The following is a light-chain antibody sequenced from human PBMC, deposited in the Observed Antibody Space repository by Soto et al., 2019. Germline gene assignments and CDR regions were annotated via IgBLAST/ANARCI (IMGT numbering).Light chain of an antibody. V-gene: IGKV1-5*03. Sequence: DIQMTQSPSTLSASVGDRVTITCRASQSISNWLAWYQQKPGKAPKLLIYKASNLESGVPSRFSGSGSGTEFTLTISSLQPDDFATYFCQQYNSYSTFGQVTKVEIK. CDR1: QSISNW. CDR2: KAS. J-gene: IGKJ1*01. CDR3: QQYNSYST.